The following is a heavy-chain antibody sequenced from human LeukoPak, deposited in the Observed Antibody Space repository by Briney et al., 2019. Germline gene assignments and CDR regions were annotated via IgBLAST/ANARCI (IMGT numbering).Heavy chain of an antibody. D-gene: IGHD3-9*01. Sequence: SVKVSCKASGGTFSSYAISWVQQAPGQGLEWMGGIIPIFGTANYAQKFQGRVTITADKSTSTAYMELSSLRSDDTAVYYCATPQSVSSRYFRSWGQGTLVTVSS. V-gene: IGHV1-69*06. J-gene: IGHJ5*02. CDR2: IIPIFGTA. CDR3: ATPQSVSSRYFRS. CDR1: GGTFSSYA.